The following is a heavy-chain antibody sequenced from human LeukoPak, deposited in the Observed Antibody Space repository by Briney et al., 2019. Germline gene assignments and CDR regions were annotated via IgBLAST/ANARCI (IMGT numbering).Heavy chain of an antibody. CDR3: ARDREDDYVWGNYTNWFDP. J-gene: IGHJ5*02. Sequence: GGSLRLSCAASGFTLSSYSMNWVRRAPGKGLEGVSSISSSSSYIYYAHSVKGRFTISRDNAKNSLYLQMTSLRAGDRAGYYCARDREDDYVWGNYTNWFDPWGQGTRVTVSS. CDR1: GFTLSSYS. CDR2: ISSSSSYI. V-gene: IGHV3-21*01. D-gene: IGHD3-16*01.